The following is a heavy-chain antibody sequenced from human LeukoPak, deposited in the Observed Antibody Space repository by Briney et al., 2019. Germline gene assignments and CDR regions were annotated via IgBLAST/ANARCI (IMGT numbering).Heavy chain of an antibody. Sequence: PGRPLRLSCAASGFTFSSYGMHWVRQAPGKGPEWVAFIRYDGSNKYYADSVKGRFTISRDNSKNTLYLQMNSLRAEDTAVYYCAKDTTPPKAGLDPWGQGTLVTVSA. V-gene: IGHV3-30*02. J-gene: IGHJ5*02. CDR1: GFTFSSYG. D-gene: IGHD1-14*01. CDR3: AKDTTPPKAGLDP. CDR2: IRYDGSNK.